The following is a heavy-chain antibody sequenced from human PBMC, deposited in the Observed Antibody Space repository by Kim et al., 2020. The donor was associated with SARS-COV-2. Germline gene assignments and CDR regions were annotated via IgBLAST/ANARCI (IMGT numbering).Heavy chain of an antibody. CDR3: AKDINDYGSGSYPDY. CDR2: ISWNSGSI. CDR1: GFTFDDYA. V-gene: IGHV3-9*01. J-gene: IGHJ4*02. D-gene: IGHD3-10*01. Sequence: GGSLRLSCAASGFTFDDYAMHWVRQAPGKGLEWVSGISWNSGSIGYADSVKGRFTISRDNAKNSLYLQMNSLRAEDTALYYCAKDINDYGSGSYPDYWGQGTLVTVSS.